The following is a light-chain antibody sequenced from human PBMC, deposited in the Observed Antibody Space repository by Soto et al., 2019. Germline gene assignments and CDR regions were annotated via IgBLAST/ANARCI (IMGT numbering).Light chain of an antibody. Sequence: QSALTQPASLSGSPGQSITISCTGTSSDVGSYNLVSWYQQHPGKAPKLMIYEVSKRPSGVSNRFSGSKSGNTASLTISGLQAEDEAEYYCCRYAGSSTFLFGTRSKVTVL. CDR2: EVS. CDR3: CRYAGSSTFL. CDR1: SSDVGSYNL. J-gene: IGLJ1*01. V-gene: IGLV2-23*02.